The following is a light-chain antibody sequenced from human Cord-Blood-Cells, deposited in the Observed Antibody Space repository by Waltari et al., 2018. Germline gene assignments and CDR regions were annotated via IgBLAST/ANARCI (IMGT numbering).Light chain of an antibody. CDR1: QSVSSN. CDR2: GAY. V-gene: IGKV3-15*01. J-gene: IGKJ1*01. Sequence: EIVLTQSQPPLSVLPGERATLSCRASQSVSSNLAWYQQKPGQAPRLLIYGAYTRATGIPARFSGSGSGTEFTLTISSLQSEDFAVYYCQQYNNWPRTFGQGTKVEIK. CDR3: QQYNNWPRT.